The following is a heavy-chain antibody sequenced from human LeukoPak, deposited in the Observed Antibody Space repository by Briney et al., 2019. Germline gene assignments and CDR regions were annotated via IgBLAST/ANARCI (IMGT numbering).Heavy chain of an antibody. CDR3: ARAIAVAGTIHDAFDI. CDR2: IHYTGST. D-gene: IGHD6-19*01. CDR1: GGSINNYY. V-gene: IGHV4-59*12. Sequence: SETLSLTCTVSGGSINNYYWSWIRQPPGKGLEWIGFIHYTGSTNYNPSLKSRVTISVDTSKNQFSLKLSSVTAADTAVYYCARAIAVAGTIHDAFDIWGQGTMVTVSS. J-gene: IGHJ3*02.